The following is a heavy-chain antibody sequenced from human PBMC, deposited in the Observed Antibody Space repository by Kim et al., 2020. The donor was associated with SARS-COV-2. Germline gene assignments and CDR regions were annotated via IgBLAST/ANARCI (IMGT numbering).Heavy chain of an antibody. D-gene: IGHD3-10*01. Sequence: GGSLRLSCAASGFSVSDNYMSWVRQAPGKGLEWVSVIRTGDSTDYADSVKGRFTISRDNSKNTLYLQMNSLRVEDTAVYYCARDRPGSGTLDFDYWGQGT. J-gene: IGHJ4*02. CDR2: IRTGDST. V-gene: IGHV3-66*01. CDR3: ARDRPGSGTLDFDY. CDR1: GFSVSDNY.